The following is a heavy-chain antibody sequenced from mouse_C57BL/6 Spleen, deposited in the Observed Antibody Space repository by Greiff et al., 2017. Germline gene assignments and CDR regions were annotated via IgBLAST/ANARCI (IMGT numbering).Heavy chain of an antibody. V-gene: IGHV1-15*01. CDR1: GYTFTDYE. CDR3: TRPYYYGSSYWYFDV. D-gene: IGHD1-1*01. CDR2: IDPETGGT. J-gene: IGHJ1*03. Sequence: QVQLQQSGAELVRPGASVTLSCKASGYTFTDYEMHWVKQTPVHGLEWIGAIDPETGGTAYNQKFKGKALLTADKSSSTAYMELRSLTSEDSAVYYCTRPYYYGSSYWYFDVWGTGTTVTVSS.